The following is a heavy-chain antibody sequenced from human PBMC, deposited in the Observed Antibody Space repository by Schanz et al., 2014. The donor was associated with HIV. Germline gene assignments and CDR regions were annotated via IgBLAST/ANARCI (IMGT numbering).Heavy chain of an antibody. CDR2: LHYSGST. V-gene: IGHV4-59*01. D-gene: IGHD3-3*01. CDR3: ARCTPSFITIFGAPRGAFDI. Sequence: QVQLQESGPGLLKPSETLSLICTVSGGAISGYYWGWIRQSPGKGLEWMGYLHYSGSTNYNPSLQSRVTMSVDTSKNQFSLKLTSVTAADTAVYYCARCTPSFITIFGAPRGAFDIWGQGTVVTVSS. J-gene: IGHJ3*02. CDR1: GGAISGYY.